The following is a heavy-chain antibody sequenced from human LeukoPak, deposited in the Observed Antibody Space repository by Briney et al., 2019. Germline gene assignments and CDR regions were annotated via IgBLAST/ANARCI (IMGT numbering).Heavy chain of an antibody. V-gene: IGHV3-15*01. CDR2: IKSNPDGGTT. D-gene: IGHD3-22*01. J-gene: IGHJ4*02. CDR3: AKYDTSVNFDY. CDR1: GFTFTNAW. Sequence: GGSLRLSCVASGFTFTNAWMSWVRQAPGKGLEWVGHIKSNPDGGTTDYTAPLKGRFIISRDDSKHTLYLQMNSLKTDDTAVYFCAKYDTSVNFDYWGQGTLVTVSS.